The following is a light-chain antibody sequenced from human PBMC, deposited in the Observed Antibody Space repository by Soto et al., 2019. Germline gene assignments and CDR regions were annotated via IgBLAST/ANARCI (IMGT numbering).Light chain of an antibody. Sequence: QAVVTQPPSVSGAPGQRVTISCTGSSSNIGAGYDVHWYQQLPGTAPKLLIYGNSNRPSGVPDRFSGSKSGTSASLAITGLGAEDEADYYCQSYDCSLRGVVFGGGTKLTVL. V-gene: IGLV1-40*01. CDR2: GNS. CDR1: SSNIGAGYD. J-gene: IGLJ2*01. CDR3: QSYDCSLRGVV.